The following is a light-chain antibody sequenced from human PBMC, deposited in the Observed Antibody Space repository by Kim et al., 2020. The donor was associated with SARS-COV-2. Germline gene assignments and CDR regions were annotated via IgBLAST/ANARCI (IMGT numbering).Light chain of an antibody. CDR1: QSVSSN. CDR3: KQYKNWPTYT. CDR2: GAS. J-gene: IGKJ2*01. V-gene: IGKV3-15*01. Sequence: EIVMTQSPATLSVSPGERATLSCRASQSVSSNFAWYQQKPGQAPRLLIYGASTRATGIPARFSGSGSGTEFTLTISSLQSVDFAVYYCKQYKNWPTYTCGQGNGLEL.